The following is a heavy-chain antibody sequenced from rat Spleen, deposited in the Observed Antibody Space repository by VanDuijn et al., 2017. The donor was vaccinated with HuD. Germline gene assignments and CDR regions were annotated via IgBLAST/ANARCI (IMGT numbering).Heavy chain of an antibody. CDR2: ITNTGGST. J-gene: IGHJ2*01. CDR3: TRDFRDSYAHVPFDY. D-gene: IGHD1-12*01. Sequence: EVQLVESGGGLVQPGRSLKLSCVASGFTFNNYWMTWIRQAPGKGLEWVASITNTGGSTYYPDSVKGRFTISRDNAKSTLYLQMNSLRSEDTATYYCTRDFRDSYAHVPFDYWGQGVMVTVSS. V-gene: IGHV5-31*01. CDR1: GFTFNNYW.